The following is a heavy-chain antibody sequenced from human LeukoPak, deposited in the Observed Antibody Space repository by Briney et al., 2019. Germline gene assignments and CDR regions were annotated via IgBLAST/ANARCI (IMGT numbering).Heavy chain of an antibody. CDR1: GYTFSSYG. D-gene: IGHD3-10*01. CDR2: ISAYNGNR. CDR3: ARDLWFGELNVFDI. V-gene: IGHV1-18*01. J-gene: IGHJ3*02. Sequence: ASVKVSCKASGYTFSSYGISWVRQAPGQGLEWMGWISAYNGNRNYAQNLQDRVTMTTDTSTTTAYMELRSLRSDDTAVYYCARDLWFGELNVFDIWGQGTRVTVSS.